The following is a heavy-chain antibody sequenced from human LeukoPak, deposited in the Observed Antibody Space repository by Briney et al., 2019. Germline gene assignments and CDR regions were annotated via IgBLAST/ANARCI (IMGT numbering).Heavy chain of an antibody. D-gene: IGHD2-2*01. CDR2: IYHSGST. Sequence: PSETLSLTCTVSGGSISSGGYYWSWIRQPPGKGLEWIGYIYHSGSTYYNPSLRNRVTISVDRSKNQFSLKLSSVTAADTAVYYCAKPPKKGYCSSTSCYFPDYWGQGTLVTVSS. CDR3: AKPPKKGYCSSTSCYFPDY. CDR1: GGSISSGGYY. V-gene: IGHV4-30-2*01. J-gene: IGHJ4*02.